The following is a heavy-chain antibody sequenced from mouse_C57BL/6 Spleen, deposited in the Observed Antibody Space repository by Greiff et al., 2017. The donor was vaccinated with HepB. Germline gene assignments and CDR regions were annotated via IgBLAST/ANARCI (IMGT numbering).Heavy chain of an antibody. D-gene: IGHD2-4*01. Sequence: VQLQQSGPELVKPGASVKISCKASGYAFSSSWMNWVKQRPGKGLEWIGRIYPGDGDTNYNGKFKGKATLTADKSSSTAYMQLSSLTSEDSAVYCCARPLNYYDYEAWFAYWGQGTLVTVSA. J-gene: IGHJ3*01. CDR1: GYAFSSSW. CDR2: IYPGDGDT. CDR3: ARPLNYYDYEAWFAY. V-gene: IGHV1-82*01.